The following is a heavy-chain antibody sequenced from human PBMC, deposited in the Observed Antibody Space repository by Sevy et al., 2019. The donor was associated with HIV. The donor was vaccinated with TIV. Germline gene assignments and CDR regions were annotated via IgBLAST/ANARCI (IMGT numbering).Heavy chain of an antibody. Sequence: ASVKVSCKASGGTFSSYAISWVRQAPGQGLEWMGGIIPIFGTANYAQKFQGRVTITADESTSTAYMELCSLRSEDTAVYYCARTGFIAAAGSSWFDPWGQGTLVTVSS. CDR2: IIPIFGTA. CDR1: GGTFSSYA. V-gene: IGHV1-69*13. D-gene: IGHD6-13*01. CDR3: ARTGFIAAAGSSWFDP. J-gene: IGHJ5*02.